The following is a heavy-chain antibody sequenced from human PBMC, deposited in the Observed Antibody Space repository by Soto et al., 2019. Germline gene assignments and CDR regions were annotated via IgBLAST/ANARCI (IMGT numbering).Heavy chain of an antibody. CDR3: AAGYCSSTTCYTYYYYYGMAV. D-gene: IGHD2-2*01. CDR1: GFTFTSSA. CDR2: IVVGSGNT. Sequence: SVKVSCKASGFTFTSSAVQWGRQARGQRLEWIGWIVVGSGNTNYAQKFQERVTITRDMSTSTAYMELSSLRSEDTAVFYCAAGYCSSTTCYTYYYYYGMAVWGQGTTVTVSS. J-gene: IGHJ6*02. V-gene: IGHV1-58*01.